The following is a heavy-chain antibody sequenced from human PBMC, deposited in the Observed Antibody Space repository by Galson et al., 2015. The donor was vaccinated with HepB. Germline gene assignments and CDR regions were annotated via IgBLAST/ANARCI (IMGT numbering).Heavy chain of an antibody. CDR1: GYTFTGYG. Sequence: SVKVSCKASGYTFTGYGMHWVRQAPGQGLEWMGWINPNSGGTNYAQKFQGMVTMNRDTSSSTAYMEMSRLRSDDTAVYYCARLAAAYYFDYWGQGTLVNDAS. CDR2: INPNSGGT. D-gene: IGHD6-13*01. J-gene: IGHJ4*02. V-gene: IGHV1-2*02. CDR3: ARLAAAYYFDY.